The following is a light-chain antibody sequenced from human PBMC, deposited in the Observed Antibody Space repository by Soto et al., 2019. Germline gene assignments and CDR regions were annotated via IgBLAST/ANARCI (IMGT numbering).Light chain of an antibody. CDR2: AAS. CDR1: QDISDY. CDR3: QRYYSYSEA. J-gene: IGKJ1*01. V-gene: IGKV1-9*01. Sequence: DIQLTQSPSFLSASVGDRVTITCRASQDISDYLAWYQQRPGKAPKLLIYAASTLQSGVPSRFSGSGSGTEFTLTISSLQPEDFATYSCQRYYSYSEAFGQGTKVELK.